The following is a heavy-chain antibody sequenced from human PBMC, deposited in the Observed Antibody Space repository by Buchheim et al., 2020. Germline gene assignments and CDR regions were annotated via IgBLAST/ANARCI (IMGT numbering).Heavy chain of an antibody. V-gene: IGHV3-30*04. D-gene: IGHD1-20*01. CDR1: GFNFGNYA. Sequence: QVQLVDSGGGVVQPGRSLRLSCAASGFNFGNYAMNWVRQAPGKGLEWVAIISYDGSNTYYADSLKGRFSISRENSKNTLNLQMNSLRTEDTAVYYCARNNWNDYWGQGTL. J-gene: IGHJ4*02. CDR3: ARNNWNDY. CDR2: ISYDGSNT.